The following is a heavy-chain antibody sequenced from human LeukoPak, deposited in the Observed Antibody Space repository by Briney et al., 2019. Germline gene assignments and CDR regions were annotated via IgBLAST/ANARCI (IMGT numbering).Heavy chain of an antibody. J-gene: IGHJ2*01. D-gene: IGHD2-15*01. CDR2: IYYSGST. CDR1: GGSISSYY. V-gene: IGHV4-59*01. Sequence: SETLSLTCTVSGGSISSYYWSWIRQPPGKGLEWIGYIYYSGSTNYNPSLKSRVTISVDTSKNQFSLKLTSVTAADTSVYYCARDRSQGLLAFNWYFDLWGRGTLVTVSS. CDR3: ARDRSQGLLAFNWYFDL.